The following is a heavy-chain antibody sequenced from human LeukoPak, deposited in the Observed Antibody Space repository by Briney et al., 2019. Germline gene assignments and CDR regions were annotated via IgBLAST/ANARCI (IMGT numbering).Heavy chain of an antibody. Sequence: SQTLSLTCTVSGGSISSGAYYWSWIRQHPGKGLECIGFIYYSGSTYYNPSLKSRVTISVDTSKNQFSLKLSSETAADTAVYYCAREKLGGFGFDYWGQGTLVTVSS. V-gene: IGHV4-31*03. CDR1: GGSISSGAYY. CDR3: AREKLGGFGFDY. D-gene: IGHD7-27*01. CDR2: IYYSGST. J-gene: IGHJ4*02.